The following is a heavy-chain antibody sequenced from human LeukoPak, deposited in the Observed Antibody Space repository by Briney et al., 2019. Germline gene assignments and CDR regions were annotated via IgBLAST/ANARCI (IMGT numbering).Heavy chain of an antibody. V-gene: IGHV1-8*01. J-gene: IGHJ4*02. Sequence: ASVKVSCKASGYTFTSYDINWVRQATGQGLEWMGWMNPNSGNTGYAQKFQGRVTITADKSTSTAYMELSSLRSEDTAVYYCSYGGNSGYWGQGTLVTVSS. CDR2: MNPNSGNT. D-gene: IGHD4-23*01. CDR3: SYGGNSGY. CDR1: GYTFTSYD.